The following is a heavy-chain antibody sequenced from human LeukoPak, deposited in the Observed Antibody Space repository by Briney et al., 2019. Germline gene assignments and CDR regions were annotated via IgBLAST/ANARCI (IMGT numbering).Heavy chain of an antibody. J-gene: IGHJ5*02. CDR2: IQNSDT. CDR1: GGSISTYH. Sequence: PPETLSLTCTVSGGSISTYHWNWIRQPAGKGLEWIGRIQNSDTNYNPSLKRRVIISVDTSKKQFSLKLSSVTAADTAVYYCARRTDSGSYNWFDHWGQGTLATVSS. CDR3: ARRTDSGSYNWFDH. D-gene: IGHD1-26*01. V-gene: IGHV4-4*07.